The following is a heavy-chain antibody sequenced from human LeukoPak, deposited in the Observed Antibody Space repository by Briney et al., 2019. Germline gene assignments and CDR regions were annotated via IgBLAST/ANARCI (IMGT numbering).Heavy chain of an antibody. D-gene: IGHD1-26*01. CDR1: GFTFDDYA. CDR3: ARSYSGSYPGGL. Sequence: GGSLRLSCAASGFTFDDYAMHWVRQAPGKGLEWVSGISWNSGSIGYADSVKGRFTISRDNAKNSLYLQMNSLRAEDTALYYCARSYSGSYPGGLWGQGTLVTVSS. V-gene: IGHV3-9*01. J-gene: IGHJ4*02. CDR2: ISWNSGSI.